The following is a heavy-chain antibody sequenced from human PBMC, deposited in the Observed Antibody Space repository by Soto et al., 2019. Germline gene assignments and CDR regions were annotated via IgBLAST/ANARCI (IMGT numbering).Heavy chain of an antibody. D-gene: IGHD3-3*01. CDR2: INPSSGNT. CDR3: ARDGILFSGVIVGYGMDV. Sequence: QVQLVQSGAEVKKPGASVKVSCKASGYSFTRHDSNWVRQAPGQGLEWMGWINPSSGNTGYAQRFLGRLTMTTDTSTSTAYMELSGLKSEDTAIYYCARDGILFSGVIVGYGMDVWGQGTTVTVPS. V-gene: IGHV1-8*01. J-gene: IGHJ6*02. CDR1: GYSFTRHD.